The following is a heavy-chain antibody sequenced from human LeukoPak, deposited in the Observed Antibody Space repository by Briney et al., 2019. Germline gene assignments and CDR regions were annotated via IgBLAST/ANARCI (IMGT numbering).Heavy chain of an antibody. D-gene: IGHD2-8*02. V-gene: IGHV3-23*01. Sequence: GGSLRLSCAASGFTFSTYAMGWVRRAPGKGVEWVSLISATGSNTYYTDSVKGRFTISRDNFKHTVSLQMNSLRAEDTAVYYCAKDGRAHCTGGDCFSTYFYYGMDVWGQGTTVTVSS. CDR1: GFTFSTYA. CDR2: ISATGSNT. CDR3: AKDGRAHCTGGDCFSTYFYYGMDV. J-gene: IGHJ6*02.